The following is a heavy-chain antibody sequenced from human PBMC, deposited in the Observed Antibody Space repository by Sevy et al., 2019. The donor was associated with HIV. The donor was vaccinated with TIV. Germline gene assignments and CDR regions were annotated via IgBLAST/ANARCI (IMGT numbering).Heavy chain of an antibody. CDR2: ISGSGGST. D-gene: IGHD3-3*01. Sequence: GGSLRPSCAASGFTFSSYAMSWVRQAPGKGLEWVSAISGSGGSTYYADSVKGRFTISRDNSKNTLYLQMNSLRAEDTAVYYCAKDPRRITIFGVVLDYWGQGTLVTVSS. CDR3: AKDPRRITIFGVVLDY. J-gene: IGHJ4*02. CDR1: GFTFSSYA. V-gene: IGHV3-23*01.